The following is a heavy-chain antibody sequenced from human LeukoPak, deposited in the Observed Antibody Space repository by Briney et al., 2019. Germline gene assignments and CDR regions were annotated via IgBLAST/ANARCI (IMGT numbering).Heavy chain of an antibody. Sequence: GGSLRLSCAASGFTFSSYDMHWVRQATGKGLEWVSAIGTAGDTYYPGSVKGRFTISRENAKNSLYLQMNSLRAGDTAVYYCARVSRGRYCSGGSCYSPSHFDYWGQGTLVTVSS. CDR2: IGTAGDT. CDR3: ARVSRGRYCSGGSCYSPSHFDY. D-gene: IGHD2-15*01. V-gene: IGHV3-13*01. J-gene: IGHJ4*02. CDR1: GFTFSSYD.